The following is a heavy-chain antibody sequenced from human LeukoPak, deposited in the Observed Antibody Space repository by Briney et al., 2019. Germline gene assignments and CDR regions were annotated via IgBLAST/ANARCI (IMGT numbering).Heavy chain of an antibody. D-gene: IGHD1-26*01. CDR3: ARDREGHAGMDV. J-gene: IGHJ6*02. CDR1: GFTFSSYG. Sequence: PGGSLRLSCAASGFTFSSYGMHWVRQAPGKGLEWVAVISYDGSNKYYADSVKGRFTISRDNSKNTLCLQMNSLRAEDTAVYYCARDREGHAGMDVWGQGTTVTVSS. V-gene: IGHV3-30*03. CDR2: ISYDGSNK.